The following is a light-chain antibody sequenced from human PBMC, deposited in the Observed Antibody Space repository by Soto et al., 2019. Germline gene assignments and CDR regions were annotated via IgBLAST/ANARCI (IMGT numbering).Light chain of an antibody. CDR2: AAS. CDR1: QSISFY. CDR3: QQSYSTPWT. Sequence: DIQMTQSPSSLSASVGDRVTITCRASQSISFYLNWYRQKPGKAPRLLIYAASNLQSGVPSRFSGSGSGTDFTLTISSLQPEDFATYYCQQSYSTPWTFGQGTKVDVK. V-gene: IGKV1-39*01. J-gene: IGKJ1*01.